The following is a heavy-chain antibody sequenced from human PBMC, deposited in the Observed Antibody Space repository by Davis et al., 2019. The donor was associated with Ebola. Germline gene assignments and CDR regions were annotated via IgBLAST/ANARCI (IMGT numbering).Heavy chain of an antibody. J-gene: IGHJ4*02. V-gene: IGHV4-59*08. D-gene: IGHD6-13*01. Sequence: PSETLSLTCTVSGGSISSYYWSWIRQPPGKGLEWIGYIYYSGSTNYNPSLKSRVTISVDTSKNQFSLKLSSVTAADTAVYYCARQPLSSSWYYFDYWGQGTLVTVSS. CDR2: IYYSGST. CDR3: ARQPLSSSWYYFDY. CDR1: GGSISSYY.